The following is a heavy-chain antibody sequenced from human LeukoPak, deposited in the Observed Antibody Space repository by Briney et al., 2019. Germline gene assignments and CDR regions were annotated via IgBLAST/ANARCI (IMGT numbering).Heavy chain of an antibody. Sequence: PGRSLRLSCAASGLTFSSYAMHWVRQAPGKGLEWVAVISYDGSNKYYADSVKGRFTISRDNSKNTLYLQMNSLRAEDTAVYYCARAITMKGRMDYWGQGTLVTVSS. CDR2: ISYDGSNK. CDR3: ARAITMKGRMDY. CDR1: GLTFSSYA. D-gene: IGHD3-22*01. J-gene: IGHJ4*02. V-gene: IGHV3-30-3*01.